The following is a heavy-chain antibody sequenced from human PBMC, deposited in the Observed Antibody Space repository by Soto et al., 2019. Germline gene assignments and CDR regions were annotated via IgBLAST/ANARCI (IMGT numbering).Heavy chain of an antibody. D-gene: IGHD3-16*02. Sequence: PGGSLRLSCAASGFTFSSYAMSWVRQAPGKGLEWVSAISGSGGSTYYADSVKGRFTISRDNSKTTLYLQMNSLRAEDTAVYYCASIPYWGSYRDAFDIWGQGTMVTVSS. CDR1: GFTFSSYA. CDR2: ISGSGGST. CDR3: ASIPYWGSYRDAFDI. J-gene: IGHJ3*02. V-gene: IGHV3-23*01.